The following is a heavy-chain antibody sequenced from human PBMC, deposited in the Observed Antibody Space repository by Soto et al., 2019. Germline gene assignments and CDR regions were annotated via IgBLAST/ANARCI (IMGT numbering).Heavy chain of an antibody. CDR1: GYTFSDFD. D-gene: IGHD3-16*01. Sequence: QAHLEQSGAEVKRPGASVKVSCKASGYTFSDFDINWLRQASGQGPGWMGWMNANSGDTFFAKRFQGKFNMTWDTSLSTAYMEVGSLTSDDTAMYYCARGNPFNYAGFDVWGQGTTVAVSS. V-gene: IGHV1-8*01. CDR3: ARGNPFNYAGFDV. J-gene: IGHJ6*02. CDR2: MNANSGDT.